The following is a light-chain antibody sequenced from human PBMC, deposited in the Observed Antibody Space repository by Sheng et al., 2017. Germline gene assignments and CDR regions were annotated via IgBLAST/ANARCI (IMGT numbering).Light chain of an antibody. CDR1: DSNIGGNS. J-gene: IGLJ3*02. CDR2: RND. V-gene: IGLV1-47*01. Sequence: QSLLTQVPSASGTPGQTVTISCSGSDSNIGGNSVYWFQQFPGTAPKLVIYRNDHRPSGLPDRFSGSKSGTSASLAISGLRADDEAVYYCASWDASLRSWAFGGGDQGD. CDR3: ASWDASLRSWA.